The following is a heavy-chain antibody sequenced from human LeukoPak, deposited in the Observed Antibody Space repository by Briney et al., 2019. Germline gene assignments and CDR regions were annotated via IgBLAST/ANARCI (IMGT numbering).Heavy chain of an antibody. CDR3: ARNPSSGHNWFDP. D-gene: IGHD6-19*01. CDR2: IYYSGST. Sequence: SETLSLTCTVSGGSISSYYWSWIRQPPGKGLEWIGYIYYSGSTNYNPSLKSQVTISVDTSKNQFSLKLSSVTAADTAVYYCARNPSSGHNWFDPWGQGTLVTVSS. CDR1: GGSISSYY. J-gene: IGHJ5*02. V-gene: IGHV4-59*08.